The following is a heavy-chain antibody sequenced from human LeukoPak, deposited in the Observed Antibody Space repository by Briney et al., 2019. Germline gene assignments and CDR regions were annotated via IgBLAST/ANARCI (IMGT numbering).Heavy chain of an antibody. CDR3: ARVFSGSYLNYHHFDY. CDR2: ISYDGSNK. D-gene: IGHD1-26*01. CDR1: GFSFSTYA. J-gene: IGHJ4*02. Sequence: GGSLRLSCAASGFSFSTYAMHWVRQAPGKGLEWVALISYDGSNKYYADSVKGRFTISRDNAKNSLYLQMNSLRAEDTAVYYCARVFSGSYLNYHHFDYWGQGTLVTVSS. V-gene: IGHV3-30*04.